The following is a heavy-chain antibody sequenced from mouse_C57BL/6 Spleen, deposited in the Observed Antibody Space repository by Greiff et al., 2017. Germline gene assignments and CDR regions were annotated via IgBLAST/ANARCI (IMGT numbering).Heavy chain of an antibody. CDR2: ISYSGST. J-gene: IGHJ1*03. CDR3: ARGDDYDVGYFDV. CDR1: GYSITSGYD. Sequence: EVQLQESGPGMVKPSQSLSLTCTVTGYSITSGYDWHWIRHFPGNKLEWMGYISYSGSTNYNPSLKSRISITHDTSKNHFFLKLNSVTTEDTATYYCARGDDYDVGYFDVWGTGTTVTVSS. D-gene: IGHD2-4*01. V-gene: IGHV3-1*01.